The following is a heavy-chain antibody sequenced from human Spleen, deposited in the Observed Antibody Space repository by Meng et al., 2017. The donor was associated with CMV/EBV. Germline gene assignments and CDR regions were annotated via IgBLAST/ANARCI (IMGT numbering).Heavy chain of an antibody. V-gene: IGHV3-21*01. Sequence: GGSLRLSCAASGFTFSSYSMNWVRQAPGKGLEWVSSISSSSSYIYYADSVKGRFTITRDLAKNSLYLQMNSLRAEDAAVYYCARSRAIQLDAMDVWGQGTTVTVSS. J-gene: IGHJ6*02. CDR3: ARSRAIQLDAMDV. D-gene: IGHD5-18*01. CDR2: ISSSSSYI. CDR1: GFTFSSYS.